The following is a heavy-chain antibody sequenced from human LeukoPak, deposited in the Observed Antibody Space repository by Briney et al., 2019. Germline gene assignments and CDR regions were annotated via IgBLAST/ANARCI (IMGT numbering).Heavy chain of an antibody. CDR1: GGTFGDYY. CDR3: AGLRFLEWFPHY. D-gene: IGHD3-3*01. Sequence: GSLRLSCAASGGTFGDYYMSWIRQAPGKGLEWVSYISSSGSAIYYAAPVKGRFPISRDHAQNSLYLEMNSLRAEDRAVYYCAGLRFLEWFPHYRRQPALVTV. V-gene: IGHV3-11*04. CDR2: ISSSGSAI. J-gene: IGHJ4*02.